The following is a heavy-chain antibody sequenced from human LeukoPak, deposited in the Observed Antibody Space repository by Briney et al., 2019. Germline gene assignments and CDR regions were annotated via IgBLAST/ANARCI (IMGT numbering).Heavy chain of an antibody. V-gene: IGHV3-23*01. D-gene: IGHD5/OR15-5a*01. CDR1: GFTFSSYG. CDR3: AKHLRNPYFDY. J-gene: IGHJ4*02. Sequence: GGSLRLSCAASGFTFSSYGMSWVRQAPGKGLEWVSAISGSGGSTYYADSVKGRVTISRDNSKNTLYLQMSSLRAEDTAVYYCAKHLRNPYFDYWGQGTLVTVSS. CDR2: ISGSGGST.